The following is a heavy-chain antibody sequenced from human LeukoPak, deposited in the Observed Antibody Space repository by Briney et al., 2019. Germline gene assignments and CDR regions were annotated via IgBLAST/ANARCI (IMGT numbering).Heavy chain of an antibody. V-gene: IGHV3-74*01. J-gene: IGHJ5*02. CDR3: ARDYLRGSSGWDNWFDP. CDR2: NNSDGSST. D-gene: IGHD6-19*01. Sequence: GGSLRLSCAASGFTFSSYWTHWVRQAPGKGLVWVSRNNSDGSSTSYADSVKGRFTISRDNAKNTLYLQMNSLRAEDTAVYYCARDYLRGSSGWDNWFDPWGQGTLVTVSS. CDR1: GFTFSSYW.